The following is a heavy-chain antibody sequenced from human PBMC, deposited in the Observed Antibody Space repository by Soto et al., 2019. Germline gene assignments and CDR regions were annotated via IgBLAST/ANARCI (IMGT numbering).Heavy chain of an antibody. Sequence: APGTASCKASGCTFTSDGISWVRQAPEKGLEWMGWISAYNGNTNYAQKLQGRVTMTTDTSTSTAYMELRSLRSDDTAVYYCARHDSNRRRYLNWFDDRGQGTLVTSPQ. V-gene: IGHV1-18*04. CDR2: ISAYNGNT. J-gene: IGHJ5*02. CDR1: GCTFTSDG. CDR3: ARHDSNRRRYLNWFDD. D-gene: IGHD1-26*01.